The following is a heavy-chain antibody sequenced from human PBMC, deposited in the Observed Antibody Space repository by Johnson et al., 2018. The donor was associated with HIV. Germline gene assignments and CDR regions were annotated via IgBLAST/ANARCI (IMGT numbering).Heavy chain of an antibody. V-gene: IGHV3-9*01. CDR3: AKDGMGGNYWYAFDI. J-gene: IGHJ3*02. CDR1: GFTFDDYA. CDR2: ISWNSGSI. D-gene: IGHD1-26*01. Sequence: VQLVESGGGLVQPGRSLRLSCAASGFTFDDYAMHWVRQAPGKGLEWVSGISWNSGSIGYADYVKGRFTISRDNSKNTLYLQMNSLRAEDTAVYYCAKDGMGGNYWYAFDIWGQGTMVTVSS.